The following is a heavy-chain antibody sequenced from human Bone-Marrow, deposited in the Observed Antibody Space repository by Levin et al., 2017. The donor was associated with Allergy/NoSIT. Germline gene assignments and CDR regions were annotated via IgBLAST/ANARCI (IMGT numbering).Heavy chain of an antibody. Sequence: SSETLSLTCTVSGGPISSYYWSWIRQPPGKGLEWIGYFYNTESINYNPSLKSRVTISVVTSKNQVSLNLQSVTAADTAVYYCGAGHSRDPIDYWGQGTLVTVSS. V-gene: IGHV4-4*09. CDR2: FYNTESI. CDR3: GAGHSRDPIDY. CDR1: GGPISSYY. D-gene: IGHD5-18*01. J-gene: IGHJ4*02.